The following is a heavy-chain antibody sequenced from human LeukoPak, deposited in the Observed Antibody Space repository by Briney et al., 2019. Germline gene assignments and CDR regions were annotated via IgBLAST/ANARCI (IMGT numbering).Heavy chain of an antibody. Sequence: GGSLRLSCAASGFTFSSYAMSWVRQAPGKGLEWVSSISGSGGSTYYADSVKGRFTISRDNSKNTLYLQMNSLRAEDTAVYYCAKAALYYYDSSGYPKDLSILDYWGQGTLATVSS. CDR2: ISGSGGST. D-gene: IGHD3-22*01. V-gene: IGHV3-23*01. CDR1: GFTFSSYA. CDR3: AKAALYYYDSSGYPKDLSILDY. J-gene: IGHJ4*02.